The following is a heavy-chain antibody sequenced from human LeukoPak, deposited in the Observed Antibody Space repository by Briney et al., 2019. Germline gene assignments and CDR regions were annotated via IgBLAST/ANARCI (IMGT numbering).Heavy chain of an antibody. CDR3: ARRRLRPEAFDI. Sequence: PSETLSLTCSVSGGSISSSSYHWGRIRQPPGKGLEWIANIYYSGSTYYNPSLKSRVTISVDTSKNQFSLKLNSVTATDTAVYYCARRRLRPEAFDIWGQGTMVTVSS. D-gene: IGHD4-17*01. J-gene: IGHJ3*02. CDR1: GGSISSSSYH. CDR2: IYYSGST. V-gene: IGHV4-39*01.